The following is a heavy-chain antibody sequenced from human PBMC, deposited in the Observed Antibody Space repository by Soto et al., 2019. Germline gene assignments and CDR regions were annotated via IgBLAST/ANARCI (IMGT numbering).Heavy chain of an antibody. CDR2: ISGSGGST. CDR1: GFTFSSYA. V-gene: IGHV3-23*01. Sequence: PGGSLRVSCAASGFTFSSYAMSWVRQAPGKGLEWVSAISGSGGSTYYADSVKGRFTISRDNSKNTLYLQMNSLRAEDTAVYYCAKDGNPIPYLTGYYRLGWFDPWGQGTLVTVSS. J-gene: IGHJ5*02. CDR3: AKDGNPIPYLTGYYRLGWFDP. D-gene: IGHD3-9*01.